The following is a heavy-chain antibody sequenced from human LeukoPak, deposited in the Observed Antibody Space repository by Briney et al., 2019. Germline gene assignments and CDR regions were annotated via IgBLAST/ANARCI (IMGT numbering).Heavy chain of an antibody. CDR1: GYTFTSYY. CDR2: NNPSGGST. CDR3: ASTPATIYYYYMDV. D-gene: IGHD2-2*01. J-gene: IGHJ6*03. Sequence: GASVKVSCKASGYTFTSYYMHWVRQAPGQGLEWMGINNPSGGSTSYAQKFQGRVTMTRDTSTSTVYMELSSLRSEDTAVYFCASTPATIYYYYMDVWGKGTTVTVSS. V-gene: IGHV1-46*03.